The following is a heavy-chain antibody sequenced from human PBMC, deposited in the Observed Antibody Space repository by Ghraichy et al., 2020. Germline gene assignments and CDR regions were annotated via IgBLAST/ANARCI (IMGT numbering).Heavy chain of an antibody. V-gene: IGHV3-7*03. J-gene: IGHJ4*02. CDR1: GFSFSSYW. CDR3: ARDGRWGYSSSCDS. CDR2: IKQDGSEK. Sequence: GGSLRLSCTASGFSFSSYWMSWVRQAPGKGLEWVANIKQDGSEKYYVDSVKGRFTISRDNAKNSLYLQMNSLRAEDTAVYYCARDGRWGYSSSCDSWGQGTLVTVAS. D-gene: IGHD6-13*01.